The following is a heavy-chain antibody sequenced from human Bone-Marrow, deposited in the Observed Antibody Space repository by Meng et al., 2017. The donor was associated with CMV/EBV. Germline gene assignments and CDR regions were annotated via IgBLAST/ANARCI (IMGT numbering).Heavy chain of an antibody. D-gene: IGHD3-22*01. Sequence: GGSLRLSCAASGFTFSSYWMHWVRQAPGKGLVWVSRINSDGSSTSYADSVKGRFTISRDNAKNTLYLQMNSLRAEDTAVYYCARGPHDYYDSSGYYFWGQGTLVTFSS. V-gene: IGHV3-74*01. CDR3: ARGPHDYYDSSGYYF. J-gene: IGHJ4*02. CDR2: INSDGSST. CDR1: GFTFSSYW.